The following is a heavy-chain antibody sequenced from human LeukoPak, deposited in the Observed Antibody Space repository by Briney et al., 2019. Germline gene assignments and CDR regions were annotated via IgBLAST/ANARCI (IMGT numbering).Heavy chain of an antibody. D-gene: IGHD6-13*01. V-gene: IGHV3-23*01. J-gene: IGHJ6*02. CDR2: ISGTGGSP. Sequence: GGSLRLSCAASGFTFSNYAMSWVRQAPGKGLEWVSAISGTGGSPYYADSVKGRFTISRDNSKNTLYLQMNSLRAEDTAVYYCAKDLYSSSWYTYVDDYYYYYGMDVWGQGTTVTVSS. CDR1: GFTFSNYA. CDR3: AKDLYSSSWYTYVDDYYYYYGMDV.